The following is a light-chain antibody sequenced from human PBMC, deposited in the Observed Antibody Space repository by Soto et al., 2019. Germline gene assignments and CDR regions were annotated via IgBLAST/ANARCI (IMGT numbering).Light chain of an antibody. CDR2: DAS. CDR1: QSISDF. CDR3: HQRSNWPPFT. V-gene: IGKV3-11*01. Sequence: EIVLTQSPATLSLSPGERATLSFRASQSISDFLAWYQQKPGQAPRLLIYDASKRATDIPDRFIGSGSGTDFTLTISSLESEDFVVYYCHQRSNWPPFTFGGGTKVDI. J-gene: IGKJ4*01.